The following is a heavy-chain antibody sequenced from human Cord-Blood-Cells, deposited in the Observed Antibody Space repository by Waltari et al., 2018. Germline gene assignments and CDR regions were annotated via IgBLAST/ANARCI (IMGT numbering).Heavy chain of an antibody. CDR2: IYYSGST. J-gene: IGHJ3*02. CDR1: GGSISSGGYY. Sequence: QVQLQESGPGLVKPSQTLSLTCTVSGGSISSGGYYWSWIRQHPGKGLEWIGYIYYSGSTHYSPSLKRRVTISVDTPKNQFSVKLSAVTAADTAVYYCAAERGLDAFDIWGQGTMVTVSS. D-gene: IGHD2-21*01. CDR3: AAERGLDAFDI. V-gene: IGHV4-31*03.